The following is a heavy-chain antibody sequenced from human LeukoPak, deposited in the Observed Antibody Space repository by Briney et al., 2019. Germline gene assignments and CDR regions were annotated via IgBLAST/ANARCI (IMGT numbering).Heavy chain of an antibody. CDR2: MNPNSGNT. D-gene: IGHD5-12*01. Sequence: ASVKVSCKASGYTFTSYDINWVRQATGQGLEWMGWMNPNSGNTGYAQKFQGRVTMTRNTSISTAYMELSSLRSEDTAVYYCARGLYSGYGNYYYYYGMDVWGQGTTVTVSS. V-gene: IGHV1-8*01. J-gene: IGHJ6*02. CDR3: ARGLYSGYGNYYYYYGMDV. CDR1: GYTFTSYD.